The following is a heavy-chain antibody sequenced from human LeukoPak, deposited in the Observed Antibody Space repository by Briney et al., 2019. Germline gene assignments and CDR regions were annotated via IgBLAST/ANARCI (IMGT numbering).Heavy chain of an antibody. CDR3: ARDFFTMVRGAQSRGAFDI. CDR2: IYSGGST. V-gene: IGHV3-66*02. D-gene: IGHD3-10*01. CDR1: GFTVSSNY. J-gene: IGHJ3*02. Sequence: PGGSLRLSCAASGFTVSSNYMSWVRQAPGKGLEWVSVIYSGGSTYYADSVKGRFTISRDNSKNTLYLQMNSLRAEGTAVYYCARDFFTMVRGAQSRGAFDIWGQGTMVTASS.